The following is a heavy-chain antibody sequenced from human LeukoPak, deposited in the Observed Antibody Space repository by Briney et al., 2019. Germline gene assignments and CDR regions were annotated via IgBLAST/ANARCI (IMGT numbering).Heavy chain of an antibody. CDR3: ARGSETTSAMIVVVITPVDY. J-gene: IGHJ4*02. D-gene: IGHD3-22*01. V-gene: IGHV3-66*01. Sequence: GGSLRLSCAASGFTVSRNYMSWVRQAPGKGLEWVSVIYSGGKTYYAASVKGRFTISRDNSKNTLYLQTNSLRAEDTAVYYCARGSETTSAMIVVVITPVDYWGQGTLVTVSS. CDR2: IYSGGKT. CDR1: GFTVSRNY.